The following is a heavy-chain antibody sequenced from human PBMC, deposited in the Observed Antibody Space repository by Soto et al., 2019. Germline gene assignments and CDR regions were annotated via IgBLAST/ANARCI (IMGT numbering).Heavy chain of an antibody. Sequence: GGSLRLSCAASGFTFSNYAMHWVRQAPGKGLEWVAVISKDGSNKYYGDFVKGRFTISRDSSRNTLYLQMNSLRDEDTAVYYCAKETGPQGGFDYWGQGTLVTVSS. D-gene: IGHD3-9*01. J-gene: IGHJ4*02. V-gene: IGHV3-30*18. CDR1: GFTFSNYA. CDR2: ISKDGSNK. CDR3: AKETGPQGGFDY.